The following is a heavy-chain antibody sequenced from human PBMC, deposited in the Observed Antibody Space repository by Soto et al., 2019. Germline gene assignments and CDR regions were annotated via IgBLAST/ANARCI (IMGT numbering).Heavy chain of an antibody. J-gene: IGHJ4*02. CDR1: GDSVSSNSAA. CDR3: ARVNYDSSGTPIDY. V-gene: IGHV6-1*01. CDR2: TYYRSKWYN. Sequence: QTLSLTCAISGDSVSSNSAAWNWIRQSPSRGLEWLGRTYYRSKWYNDYAVSVKSRITINPDTSKNQFSLQLNSVTPEDTAVYYCARVNYDSSGTPIDYWGQGTLVTVSS. D-gene: IGHD3-22*01.